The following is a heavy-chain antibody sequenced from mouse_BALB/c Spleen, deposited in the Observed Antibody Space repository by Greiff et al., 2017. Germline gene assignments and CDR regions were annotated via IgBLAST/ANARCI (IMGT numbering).Heavy chain of an antibody. Sequence: EVKLVESGPDLVKPSQSLSLTCTVTGYSITSGYSWHWIRQFPGNKLEWMGYIHYSGSTNYTPSLKSRISITRDTSKNHFFLQLNSVTTEDTATYYCARWPTVVATADYWGQGTTLTVSS. CDR1: GYSITSGYS. D-gene: IGHD1-1*01. CDR3: ARWPTVVATADY. J-gene: IGHJ2*01. CDR2: IHYSGST. V-gene: IGHV3-1*02.